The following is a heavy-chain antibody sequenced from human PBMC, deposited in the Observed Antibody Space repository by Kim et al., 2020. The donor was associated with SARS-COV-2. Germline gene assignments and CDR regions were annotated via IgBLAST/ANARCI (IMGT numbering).Heavy chain of an antibody. Sequence: SETLSLTCTVSGGSISSSSYYWGWIRQPPGKGLEWIGSIYYSGSTYYNPSLKSRVTISVDTSKNQFSLKLSSVTAADTAVYYCARHLGATTQWFDPWGQGTLVTVSS. CDR3: ARHLGATTQWFDP. J-gene: IGHJ5*02. V-gene: IGHV4-39*01. CDR1: GGSISSSSYY. D-gene: IGHD1-26*01. CDR2: IYYSGST.